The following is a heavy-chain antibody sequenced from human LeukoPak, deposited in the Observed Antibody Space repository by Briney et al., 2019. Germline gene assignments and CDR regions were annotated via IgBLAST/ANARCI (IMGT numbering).Heavy chain of an antibody. D-gene: IGHD6-19*01. CDR1: GFTFSSYG. Sequence: PGGSLRLSCAASGFTFSSYGMHWVRQAPGKGLEWVAFIRYDGSNKYYADSVKGRFTISRDNSKNTLYLQMNSLRAEDTAVYYCAKDRYSSGCCDAFDIWGQGTMVTVSS. V-gene: IGHV3-30*02. J-gene: IGHJ3*02. CDR3: AKDRYSSGCCDAFDI. CDR2: IRYDGSNK.